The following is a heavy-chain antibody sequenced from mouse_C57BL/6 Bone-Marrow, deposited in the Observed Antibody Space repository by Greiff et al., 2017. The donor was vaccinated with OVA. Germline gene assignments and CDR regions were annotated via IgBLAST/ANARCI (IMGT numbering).Heavy chain of an antibody. D-gene: IGHD1-1*01. CDR3: ARHGDCGSFLYY. J-gene: IGHJ2*01. Sequence: EVKVVESGGDLVKPGGSLKLSCAASGFTFSSYGMSWVRQTPDKRLEWVATISSGGSSTYYPASVKGRFTISRDNAKNTLYLQMSSLKSEDTAMYTGARHGDCGSFLYYWGQGTTLTVSA. CDR2: ISSGGSST. V-gene: IGHV5-6*01. CDR1: GFTFSSYG.